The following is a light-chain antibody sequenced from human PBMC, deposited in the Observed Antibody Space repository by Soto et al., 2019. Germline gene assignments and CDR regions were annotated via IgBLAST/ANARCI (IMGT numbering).Light chain of an antibody. CDR2: GSS. CDR1: SSNIGAGHV. Sequence: QAVVTQPPSGSGAPGQRVTISCTGSSSNIGAGHVVHWYQQFPGRAPNLLIYGSSNRPSGVPDRFSGSKSGTSASLAITGLQAEDEADYYCQSYDNTLSASVFGGGTKLTVL. J-gene: IGLJ2*01. CDR3: QSYDNTLSASV. V-gene: IGLV1-40*01.